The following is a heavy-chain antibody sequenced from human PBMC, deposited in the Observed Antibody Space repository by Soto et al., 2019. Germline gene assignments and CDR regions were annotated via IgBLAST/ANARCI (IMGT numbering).Heavy chain of an antibody. CDR3: ARDYLGDSSEAPAGMDV. D-gene: IGHD3-22*01. J-gene: IGHJ6*02. Sequence: SETLSLTCAVSGGSISSGGYSWSWIRQPPGKGLEWIGYIYYSGSTYYNPSLKSRVTISVDTSKNQFSLKLSSVTAADTAVYYCARDYLGDSSEAPAGMDVWGQGTTVTVSS. CDR1: GGSISSGGYS. V-gene: IGHV4-30-2*05. CDR2: IYYSGST.